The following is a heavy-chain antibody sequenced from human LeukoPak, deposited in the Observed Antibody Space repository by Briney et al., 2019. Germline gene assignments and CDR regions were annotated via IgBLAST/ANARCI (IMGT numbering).Heavy chain of an antibody. V-gene: IGHV1-18*01. CDR3: ARAGRGYPSGY. CDR1: GYTFTSYG. J-gene: IGHJ4*02. D-gene: IGHD5-18*01. Sequence: GASVKVSCKCSGYTFTSYGISWLRQARGQGLEWMGWISAYNGNTNNAQKLQGRVTMTTDTSTSTAYMELRSLRSDDTAVYYCARAGRGYPSGYWGQGTLVTVSS. CDR2: ISAYNGNT.